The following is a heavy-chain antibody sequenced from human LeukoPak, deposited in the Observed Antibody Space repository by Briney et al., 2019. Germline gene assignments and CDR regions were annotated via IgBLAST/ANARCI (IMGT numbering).Heavy chain of an antibody. J-gene: IGHJ4*02. CDR1: GGSISSGGYY. CDR2: IYYSGST. Sequence: SQTLSLTCTVSGGSISSGGYYWSWIRQHPGKGLEWIGYIYYSGSTYYNPSLKSRVTISVDTSKNQFSLKLSSVTAADTAVYYCAGGRIAAAGSLGYWGQGTLVTVSS. CDR3: AGGRIAAAGSLGY. V-gene: IGHV4-31*03. D-gene: IGHD6-13*01.